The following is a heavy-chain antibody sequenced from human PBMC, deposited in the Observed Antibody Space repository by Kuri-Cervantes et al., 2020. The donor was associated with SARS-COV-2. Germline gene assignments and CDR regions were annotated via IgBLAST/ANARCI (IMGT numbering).Heavy chain of an antibody. Sequence: GESLKISCKASGYTFTSYGISWVRQAPGQGLEWMGWISAYNGNTNYAQKLQGRVTMTTDTSTSTPYMELRSLRSDDTAVYYCARAYQYLGRWFDPWGQGTLVTVSS. V-gene: IGHV1-18*01. J-gene: IGHJ5*02. CDR1: GYTFTSYG. CDR3: ARAYQYLGRWFDP. D-gene: IGHD2-2*01. CDR2: ISAYNGNT.